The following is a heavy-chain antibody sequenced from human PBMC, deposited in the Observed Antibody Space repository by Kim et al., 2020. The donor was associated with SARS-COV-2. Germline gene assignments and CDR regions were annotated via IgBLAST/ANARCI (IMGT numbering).Heavy chain of an antibody. V-gene: IGHV3-30-3*01. Sequence: GGSLRLSCAASGFTFSSYAMHWVRQAPGKGLEWVAVISYDGSNKYYADSVKGRFTISRDNSKNTLYLQMNSLRAEDTAVYYCARDKPFDIVALYGMDVWG. D-gene: IGHD2-15*01. J-gene: IGHJ6*01. CDR1: GFTFSSYA. CDR2: ISYDGSNK. CDR3: ARDKPFDIVALYGMDV.